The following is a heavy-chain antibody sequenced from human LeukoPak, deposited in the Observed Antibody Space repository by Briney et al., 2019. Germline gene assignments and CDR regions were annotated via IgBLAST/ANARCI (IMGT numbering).Heavy chain of an antibody. CDR1: GGSFSGYY. Sequence: PSETLSLTCAVYGGSFSGYYWSWIRQPPGKGLEWIGEINHSGSTYYNPSLKSRVTISVDTSKNQFSLKLSSVTAADTAVYYCARDRIFLSNCSSTSCHLVSDWFDPWGQGTLVTVSS. V-gene: IGHV4-34*09. J-gene: IGHJ5*02. CDR2: INHSGST. CDR3: ARDRIFLSNCSSTSCHLVSDWFDP. D-gene: IGHD2-2*01.